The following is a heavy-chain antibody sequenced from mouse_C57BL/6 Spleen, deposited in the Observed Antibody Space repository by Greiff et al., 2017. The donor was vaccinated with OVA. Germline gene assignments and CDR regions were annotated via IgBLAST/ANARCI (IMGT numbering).Heavy chain of an antibody. CDR3: AREKD. CDR1: GYTFTSYW. V-gene: IGHV1-61*01. Sequence: VQLQQPGAELVRPGSSVKLSCKASGYTFTSYWLAWVKQRPGQGLEWIGNIYPSDSETHYNQKFKDKATLTVDKSSSTAYMQLSSLTSEDSAVYCCAREKDWGQGTTLTVSS. J-gene: IGHJ2*01. CDR2: IYPSDSET.